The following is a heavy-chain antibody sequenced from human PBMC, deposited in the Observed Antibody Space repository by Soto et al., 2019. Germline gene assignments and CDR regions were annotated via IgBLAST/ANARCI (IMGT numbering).Heavy chain of an antibody. CDR3: ARGPTQQLPPLSDYYYYGMDV. D-gene: IGHD6-13*01. CDR1: GGSLSGYS. J-gene: IGHJ6*02. V-gene: IGHV4-34*01. Sequence: QVQLQQWGAGLLKPSETLSLTCAVYGGSLSGYSWSWIRQPPGKGLEWIGEIIHSGCTNYNPSLKSRVTISVDTSKNQFSLKLSSVTAADTAVYYCARGPTQQLPPLSDYYYYGMDVWGQGTTVTVSS. CDR2: IIHSGCT.